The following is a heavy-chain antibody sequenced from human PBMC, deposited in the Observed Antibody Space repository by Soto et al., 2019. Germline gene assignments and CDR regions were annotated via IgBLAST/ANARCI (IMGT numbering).Heavy chain of an antibody. CDR1: GSAISSYY. CDR3: ARIRAYCGGDCYSSYYYYGMDV. CDR2: IYYSGST. J-gene: IGHJ6*02. Sequence: PSETLSLTCTVMGSAISSYYWSWIRQPPGKGLEWIGYIYYSGSTNYNPPLKSRVTISVDTSTNQFSLKLSSVTAADTAVYYCARIRAYCGGDCYSSYYYYGMDVWGQGTTVTVSS. V-gene: IGHV4-59*01. D-gene: IGHD2-21*02.